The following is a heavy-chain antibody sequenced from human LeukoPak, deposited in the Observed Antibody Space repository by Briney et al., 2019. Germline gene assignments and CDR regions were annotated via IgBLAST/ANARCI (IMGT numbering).Heavy chain of an antibody. CDR3: ARAGSSGWYFAFDI. Sequence: SETLSLTCAVYGGSFSGYYWSWIRQPPGKGLEWIGSVYYSGSTYYNPSLKSRVTMSVDTSKNQFSLKLSSVTAADTAVYYCARAGSSGWYFAFDIWGQGTMVTVSS. CDR1: GGSFSGYY. V-gene: IGHV4-34*01. J-gene: IGHJ3*02. CDR2: VYYSGST. D-gene: IGHD6-19*01.